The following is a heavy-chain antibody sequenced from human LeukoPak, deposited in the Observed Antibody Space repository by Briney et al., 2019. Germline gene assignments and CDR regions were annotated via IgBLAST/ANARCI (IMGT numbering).Heavy chain of an antibody. CDR1: GFTLSDYY. V-gene: IGHV3-11*01. D-gene: IGHD3-22*01. CDR3: AKARYDSRHGFDY. Sequence: PGGSLRLSCTVSGFTLSDYYMSWIRQAPGKGLEWVSYISSSGYNIYYAESVKGRFTISRDNSKNTLYLQMNSLRAEDTAVYYCAKARYDSRHGFDYWGQGTLVTVSS. CDR2: ISSSGYNI. J-gene: IGHJ4*02.